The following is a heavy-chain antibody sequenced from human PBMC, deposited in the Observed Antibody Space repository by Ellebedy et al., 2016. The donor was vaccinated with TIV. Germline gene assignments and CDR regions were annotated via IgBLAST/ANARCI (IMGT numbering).Heavy chain of an antibody. V-gene: IGHV3-33*01. CDR1: GFTFSSYG. J-gene: IGHJ6*02. D-gene: IGHD3-9*01. CDR3: ARDTLGGYDILTGYYYYYGMDV. CDR2: IWYDGSNK. Sequence: GESLKISXAASGFTFSSYGMHWVRQAPGKGLEWVAVIWYDGSNKYYADSVKGRFTISRDNSKNTLYLQMNSLRAEDTAVYYCARDTLGGYDILTGYYYYYGMDVWGQGTTVTVSS.